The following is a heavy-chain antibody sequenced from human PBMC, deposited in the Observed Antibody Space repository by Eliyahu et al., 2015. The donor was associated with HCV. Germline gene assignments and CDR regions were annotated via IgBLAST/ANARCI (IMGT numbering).Heavy chain of an antibody. CDR3: ARGAVRWIGPMDV. D-gene: IGHD5-12*01. Sequence: EVQLVEXGGGLVQPGGSXXLSCXASGFTFSSYWMHWVXQAPGKGLVWVSRINSDGSSTSYADSVKGRFTISRDNAKNTLYLQMNSLRAEDTAVYYCARGAVRWIGPMDVWGQGTTVTVSS. CDR1: GFTFSSYW. J-gene: IGHJ6*02. CDR2: INSDGSST. V-gene: IGHV3-74*01.